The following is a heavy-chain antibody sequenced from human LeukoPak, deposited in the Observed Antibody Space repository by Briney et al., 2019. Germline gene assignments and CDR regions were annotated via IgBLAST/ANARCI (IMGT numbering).Heavy chain of an antibody. CDR1: GFTFSSYG. V-gene: IGHV3-33*01. D-gene: IGHD4-23*01. J-gene: IGHJ6*02. Sequence: GGSLRLSCAASGFTFSSYGMHWVRQAPGKGLEWVAVIWYDGSNKYYADSVKGRFTISRDNSKNTLYLQMNSLRAEDTAVYYCAREMPNSYYYGMDVWGQGTTVTVS. CDR2: IWYDGSNK. CDR3: AREMPNSYYYGMDV.